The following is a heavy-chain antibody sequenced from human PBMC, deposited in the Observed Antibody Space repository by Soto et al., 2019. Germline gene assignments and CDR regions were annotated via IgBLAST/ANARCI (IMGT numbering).Heavy chain of an antibody. V-gene: IGHV3-30*18. CDR2: ISYDGSNK. D-gene: IGHD6-6*01. CDR1: GFTFSSYG. J-gene: IGHJ6*01. CDR3: AKDANTPQAARPGGVYYYYGMDV. Sequence: QVQLVESGGGVVQPGRSLRLSCAASGFTFSSYGMHWVRQAPGKGLEWVAVISYDGSNKYYADSVKGRFTISRDNSKNTLYLQMNSLRAEDTAVYYCAKDANTPQAARPGGVYYYYGMDVW.